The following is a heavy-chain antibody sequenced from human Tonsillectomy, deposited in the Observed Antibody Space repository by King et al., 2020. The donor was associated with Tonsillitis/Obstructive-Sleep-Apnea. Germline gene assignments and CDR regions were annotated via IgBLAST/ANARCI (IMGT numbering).Heavy chain of an antibody. CDR2: INFDGGRT. D-gene: IGHD4-17*01. CDR1: GFAFSSYA. Sequence: QLVQSGGGLAQPGGSRRLSCAASGFAFSSYAMHWVRQAPGKGLEYVSAINFDGGRTYYADSVKGRFTISRDNSKSTLYLQMSSLRADDTAVYYCASEDYGESVSNPDWGQGTLVTVSS. V-gene: IGHV3-64D*06. CDR3: ASEDYGESVSNPD. J-gene: IGHJ4*02.